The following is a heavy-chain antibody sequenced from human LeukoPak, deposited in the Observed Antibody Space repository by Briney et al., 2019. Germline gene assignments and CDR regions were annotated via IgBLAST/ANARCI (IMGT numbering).Heavy chain of an antibody. D-gene: IGHD2-2*01. J-gene: IGHJ1*01. V-gene: IGHV5-51*01. Sequence: GESLKISCKGSGYSFTSYWIGWVRQMPGEGLEWMAIIYPANSDTRYSPSFQGQVTISADKSISTAYLQWSSLKASDTAMYYCARPACSSTSCYLDFQHWGQGTLVTVSS. CDR3: ARPACSSTSCYLDFQH. CDR2: IYPANSDT. CDR1: GYSFTSYW.